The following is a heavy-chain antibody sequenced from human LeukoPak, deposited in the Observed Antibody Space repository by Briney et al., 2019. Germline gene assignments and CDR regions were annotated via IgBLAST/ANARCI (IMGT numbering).Heavy chain of an antibody. D-gene: IGHD3-22*01. V-gene: IGHV4-34*01. Sequence: EINHSGSTNYNPSLKSRLTISVDTSKNQFSLKLSSVTAADTAVYYCARGSDYDSSGYYLWGQGTLVTVSS. CDR3: ARGSDYDSSGYYL. J-gene: IGHJ4*02. CDR2: INHSGST.